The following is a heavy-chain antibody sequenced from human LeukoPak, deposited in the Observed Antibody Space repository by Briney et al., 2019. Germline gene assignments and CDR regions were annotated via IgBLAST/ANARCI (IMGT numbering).Heavy chain of an antibody. CDR2: IYNSGST. CDR3: ARDPGTFDWYFDL. Sequence: SETLSLTCTLSGGSISSYFWSWIRQPAGKGPEWIGRIYNSGSTTYNPSLKSRVTMSVDTSKNQFSLQLSSVTAADTAVYYCARDPGTFDWYFDLWGRGTLVTVSS. CDR1: GGSISSYF. V-gene: IGHV4-4*07. D-gene: IGHD1-7*01. J-gene: IGHJ2*01.